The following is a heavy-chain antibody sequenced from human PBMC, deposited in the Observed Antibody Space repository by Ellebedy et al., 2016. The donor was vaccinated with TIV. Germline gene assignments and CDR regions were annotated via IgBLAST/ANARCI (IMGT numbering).Heavy chain of an antibody. CDR1: GFTFGSYT. CDR2: ISSYGGST. D-gene: IGHD3-22*01. V-gene: IGHV3-23*01. Sequence: GGSLRLSXAASGFTFGSYTMTWVRQAPGKGLEWVSSISSYGGSTYYADSVKGRFTISRDNSKDTLFLQANSLRVDDTALYYCAKDKSPSGHYFGYFDNWGQGTLVTVSS. J-gene: IGHJ4*02. CDR3: AKDKSPSGHYFGYFDN.